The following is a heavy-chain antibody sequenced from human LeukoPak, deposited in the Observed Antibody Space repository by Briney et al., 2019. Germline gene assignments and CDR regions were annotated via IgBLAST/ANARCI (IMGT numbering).Heavy chain of an antibody. CDR3: AGAHRYGGKIIDY. CDR2: TYYRSKWYN. V-gene: IGHV6-1*01. D-gene: IGHD4-23*01. J-gene: IGHJ4*02. Sequence: SQTLSLTCAISGYSVSSNSAAWNWLRQAPSRGLEWLGRTYYRSKWYNDYAGSLKSRITINSDTSKNQFSLQLNSVTPEDTAVYYCAGAHRYGGKIIDYWGQGTLVTVSS. CDR1: GYSVSSNSAA.